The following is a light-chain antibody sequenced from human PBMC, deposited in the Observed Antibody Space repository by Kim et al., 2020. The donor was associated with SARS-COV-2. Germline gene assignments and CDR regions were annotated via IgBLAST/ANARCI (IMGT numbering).Light chain of an antibody. CDR2: AAS. Sequence: ASTGDRVTITCRASQGISSYLAWYQQKPGKAPKLLIYAASTLQSGVPSRFSGSGSGTDFTLTISCLQSEDFATYYCQQYYSYPLTFGQGTRVEIK. CDR3: QQYYSYPLT. CDR1: QGISSY. J-gene: IGKJ1*01. V-gene: IGKV1-8*01.